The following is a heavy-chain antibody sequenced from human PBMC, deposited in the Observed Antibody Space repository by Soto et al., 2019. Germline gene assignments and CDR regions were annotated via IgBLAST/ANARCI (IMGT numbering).Heavy chain of an antibody. J-gene: IGHJ5*02. Sequence: SQTLSLTCAISGDSVSSNTASWNWIRQSPSRGLEWLGRTYFRSKWYNDYAVSVQSRIIINPATSNNQFSLQLNSVTPEDTAVYFCANVDNLGHNTDYAFDPWGQGIMVTVSS. CDR1: GDSVSSNTAS. CDR3: ANVDNLGHNTDYAFDP. D-gene: IGHD4-17*01. V-gene: IGHV6-1*01. CDR2: TYFRSKWYN.